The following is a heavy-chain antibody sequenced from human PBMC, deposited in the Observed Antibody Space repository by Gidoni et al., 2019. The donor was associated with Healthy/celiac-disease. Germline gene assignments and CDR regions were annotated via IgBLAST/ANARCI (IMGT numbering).Heavy chain of an antibody. CDR2: INPSGGST. J-gene: IGHJ5*02. CDR3: ARSIAAAGTGGAPDWFDP. Sequence: QVQLVQSGAEVKKPGASVKVSCKASGYTFTSYYMHWVRQAPGQGLEWMGIINPSGGSTSYAQKFQGRVTMTRDTSTSTVYMELSSLRSEDTAVYYCARSIAAAGTGGAPDWFDPWGQGTLVTVSS. CDR1: GYTFTSYY. D-gene: IGHD6-13*01. V-gene: IGHV1-46*01.